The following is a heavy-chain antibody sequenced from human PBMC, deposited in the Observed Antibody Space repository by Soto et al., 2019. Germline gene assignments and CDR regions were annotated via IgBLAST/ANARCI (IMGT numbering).Heavy chain of an antibody. D-gene: IGHD3-16*01. Sequence: QACGSLRLSCSASGCTFHSYAMSWVRQAPGKGLEWVSSINGPGDDSYYACFVKGRFTISRNNSKNTLHRQMNSLRAEDTALYYCGKKEAYAHVWGNCPLDWGQGTLVTVSS. J-gene: IGHJ4*03. CDR1: GCTFHSYA. CDR2: INGPGDDS. V-gene: IGHV3-23*01. CDR3: GKKEAYAHVWGNCPLD.